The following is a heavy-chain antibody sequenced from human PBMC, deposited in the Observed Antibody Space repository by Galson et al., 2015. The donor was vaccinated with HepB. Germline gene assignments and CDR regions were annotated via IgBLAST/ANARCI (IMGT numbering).Heavy chain of an antibody. Sequence: SLRLSCAASGFTFSSYSMSWVRQAPGKGPEWVAAISSSGDSTTYLDSVKGRFTISRDNSKNTVYLQMNSLRAEDTALYYCAKKDRTTGATDFFDYWGQRTLVTVSS. D-gene: IGHD1-7*01. J-gene: IGHJ4*02. CDR3: AKKDRTTGATDFFDY. CDR2: ISSSGDST. V-gene: IGHV3-23*01. CDR1: GFTFSSYS.